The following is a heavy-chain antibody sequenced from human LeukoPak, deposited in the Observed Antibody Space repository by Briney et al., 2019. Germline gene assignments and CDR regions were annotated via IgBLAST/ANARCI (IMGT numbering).Heavy chain of an antibody. J-gene: IGHJ6*02. CDR3: AAYYGSGSVNYYRGMDI. D-gene: IGHD3-10*01. CDR2: ISDSAINT. V-gene: IGHV3-11*01. Sequence: PGGSLRLSCEASEFTFSDYYMSWIRQAPGKGLEWISYISDSAINTHYADSVKGRFNISRDNAKKLLVLEMKSLRSEDTAVYYCAAYYGSGSVNYYRGMDIWGQGTTVTVSS. CDR1: EFTFSDYY.